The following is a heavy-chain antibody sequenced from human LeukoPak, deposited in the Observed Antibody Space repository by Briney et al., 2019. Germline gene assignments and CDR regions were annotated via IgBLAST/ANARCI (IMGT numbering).Heavy chain of an antibody. D-gene: IGHD3-16*01. CDR1: GGSISSGGYS. V-gene: IGHV4-30-2*01. Sequence: SQTLPLTCAVSGGSISSGGYSWSWIRQPPGKGLEWIGYIYHSGSTYYNPSLKSRVTISVDRSKNQFSLKLSSVTAADTAVYYCARVTSTWYYFDYWGQGTLVTVSS. CDR2: IYHSGST. CDR3: ARVTSTWYYFDY. J-gene: IGHJ4*02.